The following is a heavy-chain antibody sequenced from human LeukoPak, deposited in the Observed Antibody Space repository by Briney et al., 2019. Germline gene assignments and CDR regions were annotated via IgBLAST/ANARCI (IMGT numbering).Heavy chain of an antibody. V-gene: IGHV3-30-3*01. CDR3: AKDPRYCSGGSCYSDFDY. D-gene: IGHD2-15*01. CDR1: RFTFSSYA. J-gene: IGHJ4*02. Sequence: PGGSLRLSCAASRFTFSSYAMHWVRQAPGKGLEWVAVISYDGSNKYYADSVKGRFTISRDNSKNTLYLQMNSLRAEDTAVYYCAKDPRYCSGGSCYSDFDYWGQGTLVTVSS. CDR2: ISYDGSNK.